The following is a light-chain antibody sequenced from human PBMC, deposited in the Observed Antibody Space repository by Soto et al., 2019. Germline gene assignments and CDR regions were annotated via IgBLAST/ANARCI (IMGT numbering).Light chain of an antibody. Sequence: EKVMTQSPATLSVSPGERATLSCRASQSVNNNLAWYQQIPGRAPRILIYDVYTRATGIPARFSGSGSETEFTLTISSLLAEEFGIYFCHQYNVWPATLGQGTRLEIK. CDR2: DVY. CDR1: QSVNNN. CDR3: HQYNVWPAT. V-gene: IGKV3-15*01. J-gene: IGKJ5*01.